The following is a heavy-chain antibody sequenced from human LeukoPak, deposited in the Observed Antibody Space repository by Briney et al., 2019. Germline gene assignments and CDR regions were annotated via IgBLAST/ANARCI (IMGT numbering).Heavy chain of an antibody. CDR1: GGSISSSNW. Sequence: SETLSLTCAVSGGSISSSNWWSWVRQPPGKGLEWIGEIYHSGSTNYNPSLKSRVTISVDTSKNQFSLKLSSVTAADTAVYYCARFDYSSSPFVDYWGQGTLVTVSS. D-gene: IGHD6-6*01. CDR3: ARFDYSSSPFVDY. J-gene: IGHJ4*02. V-gene: IGHV4-4*02. CDR2: IYHSGST.